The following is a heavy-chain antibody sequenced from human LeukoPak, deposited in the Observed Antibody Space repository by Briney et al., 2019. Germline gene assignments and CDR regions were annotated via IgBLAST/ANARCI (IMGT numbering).Heavy chain of an antibody. CDR1: GYNFTDYY. J-gene: IGHJ3*02. Sequence: ASVKVSCKASGYNFTDYYVHWVRQAPGQGHEWMGCITPNSEGTEFAHKFQGRVTMTRDTSIITAYMELSRLTSDDTAVYYCASGDYSGTKPDPIDMWGQGTLVTVS. D-gene: IGHD3-10*01. CDR3: ASGDYSGTKPDPIDM. V-gene: IGHV1-2*02. CDR2: ITPNSEGT.